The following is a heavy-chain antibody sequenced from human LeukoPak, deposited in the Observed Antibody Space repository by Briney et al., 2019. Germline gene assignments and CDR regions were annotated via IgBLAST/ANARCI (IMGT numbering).Heavy chain of an antibody. CDR3: AKDFRPGGRWDIDY. CDR1: GVTFRDYS. D-gene: IGHD1-26*01. Sequence: PGGALRLSCVVSGVTFRDYSMNWVRQAPGKGLEWVSGIWGSGTDSFYADSVKGRFTISRDNSKSTLYLQMNRLTVEDTAVYYCAKDFRPGGRWDIDYWGQGTLVTVSS. CDR2: IWGSGTDS. J-gene: IGHJ4*02. V-gene: IGHV3-23*01.